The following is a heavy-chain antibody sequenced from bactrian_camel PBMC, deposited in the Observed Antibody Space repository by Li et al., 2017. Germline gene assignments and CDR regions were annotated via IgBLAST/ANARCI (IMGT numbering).Heavy chain of an antibody. CDR3: AVSQECTMIAGEVYLRGSL. CDR1: GYTYNTNY. Sequence: HVQLVESGGGSVQAGGSLRLSCSTSGYTYNTNYMAWFRQAPGKQREGVAAFRVGDMYYADSVKGRFTFSRDITGNTVYLQMNSLTPEDTSMYLCAVSQECTMIAGEVYLRGSLWGQGTQVTVS. CDR2: FRVGDM. D-gene: IGHD6*01. J-gene: IGHJ4*01. V-gene: IGHV3S53*01.